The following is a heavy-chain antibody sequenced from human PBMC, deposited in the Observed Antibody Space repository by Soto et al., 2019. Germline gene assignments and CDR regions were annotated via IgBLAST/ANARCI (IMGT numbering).Heavy chain of an antibody. Sequence: GGSLRLSCAASGFTLSRYTMHWVRQAPGKGLEWVAVISYDGSNKYYADSVKGRFTISRDNSKNTLYLQMNSLRTEDTAVYYCARPLWRDDYNWGYFDLWGRGTLVTVSS. J-gene: IGHJ2*01. CDR3: ARPLWRDDYNWGYFDL. V-gene: IGHV3-30-3*01. D-gene: IGHD4-4*01. CDR2: ISYDGSNK. CDR1: GFTLSRYT.